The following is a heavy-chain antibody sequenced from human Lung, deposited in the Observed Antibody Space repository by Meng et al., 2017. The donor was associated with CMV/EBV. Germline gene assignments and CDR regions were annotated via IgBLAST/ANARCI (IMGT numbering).Heavy chain of an antibody. V-gene: IGHV3-7*01. J-gene: IGHJ6*02. CDR3: AKDAPYCSNTCCYYSYGLDV. CDR1: GFTFNNYW. Sequence: GGSLRLXCAASGFTFNNYWMTWVRQAPGKGLEWVANIKQDGSEKYYVDSVKGRFTVSRDNAKNSLYLQMNSLRDEDTAVYYCAKDAPYCSNTCCYYSYGLDVWGQGXTVTVSS. D-gene: IGHD2-2*01. CDR2: IKQDGSEK.